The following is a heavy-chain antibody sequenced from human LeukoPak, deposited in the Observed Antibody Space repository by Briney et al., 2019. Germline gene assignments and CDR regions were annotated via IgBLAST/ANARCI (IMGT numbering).Heavy chain of an antibody. Sequence: GGSLRLSCAASGFIVSGTYMTWVRQAPGKGLECVSIIYSGGDTYYTDSVKGRFSVSRDNSKNSLYLQMNSLRAEDTAVYYCARDGGTEAAASYYYYYYMDVWGKGTTVTVSS. V-gene: IGHV3-53*01. D-gene: IGHD6-13*01. J-gene: IGHJ6*03. CDR1: GFIVSGTY. CDR2: IYSGGDT. CDR3: ARDGGTEAAASYYYYYYMDV.